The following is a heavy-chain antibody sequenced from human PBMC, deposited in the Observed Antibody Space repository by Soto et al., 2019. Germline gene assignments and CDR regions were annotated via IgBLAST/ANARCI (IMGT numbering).Heavy chain of an antibody. V-gene: IGHV4-30-4*01. D-gene: IGHD3-3*01. Sequence: SETLSLTCTVSGGSISSGDYYWSWIRQPPGKGQEWIGYIYYSGSSYYNPSLKSRVSISIDTSKNQFSLKLSSVTAADTAVYYCARSRISIFGILIIGSSFDPWGQGSLVTVSS. CDR1: GGSISSGDYY. J-gene: IGHJ5*02. CDR2: IYYSGSS. CDR3: ARSRISIFGILIIGSSFDP.